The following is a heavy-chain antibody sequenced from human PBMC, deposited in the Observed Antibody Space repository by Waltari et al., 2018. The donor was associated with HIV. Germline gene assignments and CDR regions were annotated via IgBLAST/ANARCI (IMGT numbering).Heavy chain of an antibody. D-gene: IGHD3-10*01. CDR1: NFRVSDKH. V-gene: IGHV3-53*01. CDR3: ATGVRYYGP. Sequence: AESGGRLIQPGGSLGLSCTASNFRVSDKHVNWIRQAPGGSLEGVGVIYPDDSTHYADSVSGRFTISRAKSRTTVLLLMNGLFVDDTSTYFCATGVRYYGPWGQGTRVTVSS. J-gene: IGHJ5*02. CDR2: IYPDDST.